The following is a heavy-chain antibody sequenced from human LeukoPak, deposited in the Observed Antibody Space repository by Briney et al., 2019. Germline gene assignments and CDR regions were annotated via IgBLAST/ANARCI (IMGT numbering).Heavy chain of an antibody. CDR3: ARAGSIRFDY. D-gene: IGHD1-26*01. V-gene: IGHV3-23*01. CDR1: GFTFNSYA. J-gene: IGHJ4*02. CDR2: IGGSSGST. Sequence: PGGSLRLSCAASGFTFNSYAMSWVRQAPGKGLEWVSGIGGSSGSTYYADSLKGRFTIPRDNSKNTLYLQMNSLRSEDTAVYYCARAGSIRFDYWGQGTLVTVSS.